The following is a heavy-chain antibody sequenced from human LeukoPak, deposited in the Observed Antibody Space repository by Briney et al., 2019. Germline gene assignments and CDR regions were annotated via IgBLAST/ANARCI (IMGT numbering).Heavy chain of an antibody. D-gene: IGHD2-2*02. CDR1: GYTFTSYD. Sequence: ASVKVSCKASGYTFTSYDINWVRQATGQGLEWMGRMNPNSGNTGYAQKFQGRVTITRNTSISTAYMELSSLRSEDTAVYYCAREGYCSSTSCYNYYYYMDVWGKGTTVTVSS. CDR2: MNPNSGNT. V-gene: IGHV1-8*03. J-gene: IGHJ6*03. CDR3: AREGYCSSTSCYNYYYYMDV.